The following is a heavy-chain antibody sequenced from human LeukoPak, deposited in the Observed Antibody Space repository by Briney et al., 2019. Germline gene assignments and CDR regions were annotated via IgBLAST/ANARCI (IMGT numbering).Heavy chain of an antibody. Sequence: PRGSLPLSCAASGFPFSSYRMSGVRQAPGKGLEGVANIKQEGSEKYYVDSVKGRFTISRDNAKNSLYLQLNSLRAEDTAVYYCATTTTRYDSSGYNLFDYWGQGTLVTVSS. V-gene: IGHV3-7*01. CDR2: IKQEGSEK. CDR3: ATTTTRYDSSGYNLFDY. D-gene: IGHD3-22*01. CDR1: GFPFSSYR. J-gene: IGHJ4*02.